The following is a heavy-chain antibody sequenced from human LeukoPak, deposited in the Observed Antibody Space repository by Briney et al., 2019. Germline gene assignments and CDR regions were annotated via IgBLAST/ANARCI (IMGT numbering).Heavy chain of an antibody. CDR2: IHYSGST. D-gene: IGHD3-10*01. V-gene: IGHV4-30-4*02. CDR1: GVSISSGDDY. Sequence: SETLSLTCTVSGVSISSGDDYWSWIRQTPGKGLEWVGYIHYSGSTHYNPSLKSRLIISLDASKNQFSLKLSSVTAADTAVYFCTRDRDYYDSGSSYFDYWGQGTLVTVSS. J-gene: IGHJ4*02. CDR3: TRDRDYYDSGSSYFDY.